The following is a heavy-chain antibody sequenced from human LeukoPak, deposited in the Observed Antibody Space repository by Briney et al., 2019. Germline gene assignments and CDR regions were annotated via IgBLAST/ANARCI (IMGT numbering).Heavy chain of an antibody. V-gene: IGHV5-51*01. J-gene: IGHJ3*02. CDR3: ARANHYYDSSGYPRVNAFDI. CDR2: IYPGESHT. Sequence: GESLQISRKGAGYSFTSYWIGWMRQMPGKGREWMGVIYPGESHTRYSPSFQGQGTISADKSISTAYLQCSSLKASDTAMYYCARANHYYDSSGYPRVNAFDIWGQGTMVTVSS. D-gene: IGHD3-22*01. CDR1: GYSFTSYW.